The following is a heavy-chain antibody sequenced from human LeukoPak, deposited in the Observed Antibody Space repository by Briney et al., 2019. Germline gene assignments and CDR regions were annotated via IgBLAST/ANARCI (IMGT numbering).Heavy chain of an antibody. CDR3: ARESDDYGSGSLDP. V-gene: IGHV4-30-2*01. D-gene: IGHD3-10*01. CDR2: IYHSGST. J-gene: IGHJ5*02. CDR1: GGSISSGGYY. Sequence: SETLSLTCTVSGGSISSGGYYWGWIRQPPGKGLEWIGYIYHSGSTYYNPSLKSRVTMSVDRSKNQFSLKLSSVTAADTAVYYCARESDDYGSGSLDPWGQGTLVTVSS.